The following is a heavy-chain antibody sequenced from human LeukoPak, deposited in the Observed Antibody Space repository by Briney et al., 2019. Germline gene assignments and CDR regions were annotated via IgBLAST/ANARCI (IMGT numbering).Heavy chain of an antibody. D-gene: IGHD3-22*01. V-gene: IGHV3-30*02. J-gene: IGHJ4*02. CDR2: IRYDGSNK. CDR3: AKDLSAYYYDSSGYWDY. Sequence: GGSLRLSCAASGFTFSSYGMHWVRQAPGKGLEWVAFIRYDGSNKYYADSVKGRFTISRDNSKNTLYLQMNSLRAEDTAVYYCAKDLSAYYYDSSGYWDYWGQGTLVTVSS. CDR1: GFTFSSYG.